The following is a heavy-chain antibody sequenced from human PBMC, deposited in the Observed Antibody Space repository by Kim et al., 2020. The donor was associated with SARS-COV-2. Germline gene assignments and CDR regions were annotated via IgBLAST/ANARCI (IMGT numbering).Heavy chain of an antibody. V-gene: IGHV4-31*03. D-gene: IGHD1-7*01. Sequence: SETLSLTCTVSGGSISSGGYYWSWIRQHPGKGLEWIGYIYYSGSTYYNPSLKSRVTISVDTSKNQFSLKLSSVTAADTAVYYCATKGTNWNYVSAFDIWGQGTMVTVSS. J-gene: IGHJ3*02. CDR2: IYYSGST. CDR1: GGSISSGGYY. CDR3: ATKGTNWNYVSAFDI.